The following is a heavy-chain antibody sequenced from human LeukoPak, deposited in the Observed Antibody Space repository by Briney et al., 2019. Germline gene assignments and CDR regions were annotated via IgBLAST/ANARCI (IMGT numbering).Heavy chain of an antibody. CDR3: AGYCSGGSCYGDLGY. CDR2: ISSSGSTI. D-gene: IGHD2-15*01. CDR1: GFTFSSYW. V-gene: IGHV3-48*04. Sequence: GGSLRLSCVASGFTFSSYWMTWVRQAPGKGLEWVSYISSSGSTIYYADSVKGRFTISRDNAKNSLYLQMNSLRAEDTAVYYCAGYCSGGSCYGDLGYWGQGTLVTVSS. J-gene: IGHJ4*02.